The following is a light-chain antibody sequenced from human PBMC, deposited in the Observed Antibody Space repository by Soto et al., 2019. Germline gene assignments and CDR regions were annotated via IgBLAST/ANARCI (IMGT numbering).Light chain of an antibody. CDR1: QDINNS. Sequence: DLQMTQSPSSLSASVGDRVTITCQASQDINNSLNWYQQKPGKAPKLLIYDASNLETGVPSRFSGSGSGTDFTFTISSLQPEDIATYYCQQYDNLLWTFGQGTKVEIK. J-gene: IGKJ1*01. V-gene: IGKV1-33*01. CDR3: QQYDNLLWT. CDR2: DAS.